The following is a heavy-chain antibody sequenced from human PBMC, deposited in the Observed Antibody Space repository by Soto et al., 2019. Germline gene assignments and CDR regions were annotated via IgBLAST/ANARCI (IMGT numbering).Heavy chain of an antibody. CDR1: GFSLSTSGMR. CDR2: IDWDDDK. CDR3: ARMFHCSGGTCPFDY. J-gene: IGHJ4*02. D-gene: IGHD2-15*01. Sequence: GPTLVNATQTLTLTCTFSGFSLSTSGMRVSWIRQPPGKALEWLARIDWDDDKFYNTSLKTRLTISKDSSKNQVVLTMTNMDPVDTATYYCARMFHCSGGTCPFDYWGQGALVTVSS. V-gene: IGHV2-70*04.